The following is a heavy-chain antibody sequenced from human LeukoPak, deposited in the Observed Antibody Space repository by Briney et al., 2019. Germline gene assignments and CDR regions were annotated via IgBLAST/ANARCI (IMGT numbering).Heavy chain of an antibody. V-gene: IGHV1-46*01. J-gene: IGHJ4*02. CDR3: ARAAYSGYDYDY. CDR1: GYTFTSYY. Sequence: ASVKVSCKASGYTFTSYYMHWVRQAPGQGLEWMGIINPSGGSTSYAQKFQGRVTMTRDMSTSTVYMELSSLRSEDTAVYYCARAAYSGYDYDYWGQGTLVTVSS. D-gene: IGHD5-12*01. CDR2: INPSGGST.